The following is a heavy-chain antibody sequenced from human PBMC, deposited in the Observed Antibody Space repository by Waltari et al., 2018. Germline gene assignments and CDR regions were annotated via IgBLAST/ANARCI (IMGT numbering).Heavy chain of an antibody. J-gene: IGHJ4*02. CDR2: INNSGST. CDR3: ARYKDDFWSGYYRYFDY. V-gene: IGHV4-34*01. Sequence: QVQLQQWGAGLLKPSETLSLTCAVYGGSFSGYYWSWIRQPPGKGLEWIGEINNSGSTTYNPSLKSRVTISVDTSKNQFSLKLSSVTAADTAVYYCARYKDDFWSGYYRYFDYWGQGTLVTVSS. CDR1: GGSFSGYY. D-gene: IGHD3-3*01.